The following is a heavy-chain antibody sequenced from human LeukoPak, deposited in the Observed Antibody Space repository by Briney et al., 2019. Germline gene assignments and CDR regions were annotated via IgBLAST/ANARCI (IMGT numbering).Heavy chain of an antibody. CDR2: IYYSGST. J-gene: IGHJ4*02. CDR3: ARDYGGNPDSSYFDY. D-gene: IGHD4-23*01. CDR1: GGSISSGDYY. V-gene: IGHV4-30-4*08. Sequence: PSQTLSLTCTVSGGSISSGDYYWGWIRQPPGKGLEWIGYIYYSGSTYYNPSLKSRVTISVDTSKNQFSLKLSSVTAADTAVYYCARDYGGNPDSSYFDYWGQGTLVTVSS.